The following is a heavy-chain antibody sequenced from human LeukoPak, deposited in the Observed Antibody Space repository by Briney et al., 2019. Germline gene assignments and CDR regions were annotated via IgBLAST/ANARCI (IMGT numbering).Heavy chain of an antibody. CDR2: IYHSGST. Sequence: SQTLSLTCTVSGGSISSGGYYWSWIRQPPGKGLEWIGYIYHSGSTYYNPSLKSRVTISVDRSKNQFSLKLSSVTAADTAVYYCARSRAARPGTLDYWGQGTLVTVSS. J-gene: IGHJ4*02. V-gene: IGHV4-30-2*01. D-gene: IGHD6-6*01. CDR3: ARSRAARPGTLDY. CDR1: GGSISSGGYY.